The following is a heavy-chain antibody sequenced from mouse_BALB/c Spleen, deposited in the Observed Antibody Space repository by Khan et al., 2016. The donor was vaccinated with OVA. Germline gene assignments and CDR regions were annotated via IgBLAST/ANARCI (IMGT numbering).Heavy chain of an antibody. CDR2: ISYSGST. CDR3: ARTARIKY. J-gene: IGHJ2*01. V-gene: IGHV3-2*02. Sequence: EVQLQESGPGLVKPSQSLSLTCTVTGYSITSGYGWNWIRQFPGNKLEWVGYISYSGSTNYNPSLKSRISITRDTSKNEFFLQLNSVTTEDTATYYCARTARIKYWGQGTTLTVSS. D-gene: IGHD1-2*01. CDR1: GYSITSGYG.